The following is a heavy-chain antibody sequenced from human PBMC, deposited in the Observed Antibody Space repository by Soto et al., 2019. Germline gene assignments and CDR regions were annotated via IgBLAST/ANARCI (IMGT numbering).Heavy chain of an antibody. Sequence: EVQLLESGGGLVQPGGSLRLSCAASGFTFTYYAMAWVRQAPGKGLEWVSVISGSGGRTYYADSVKGRFIISRDNSNNTLYLQMNNLRAEDTAVYYCAKGFDYSWGTYRYFDYWGQGSLVTVSS. CDR3: AKGFDYSWGTYRYFDY. CDR2: ISGSGGRT. D-gene: IGHD3-16*01. J-gene: IGHJ4*02. CDR1: GFTFTYYA. V-gene: IGHV3-23*01.